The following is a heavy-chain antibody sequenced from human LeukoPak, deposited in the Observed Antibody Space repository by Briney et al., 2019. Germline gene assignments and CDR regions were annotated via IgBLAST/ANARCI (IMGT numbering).Heavy chain of an antibody. CDR3: AKAPGTAFDY. J-gene: IGHJ4*02. D-gene: IGHD3-10*01. CDR1: GFTFNTYT. Sequence: PGGSLRLSCAASGFTFNTYTMNWVRQAPGKGLEWVSYISGSSGIIDYADSVRGRFTISRDNSKNTLYLQMNSLRAEDTAVYYCAKAPGTAFDYWGQGTLVTVSS. V-gene: IGHV3-48*01. CDR2: ISGSSGII.